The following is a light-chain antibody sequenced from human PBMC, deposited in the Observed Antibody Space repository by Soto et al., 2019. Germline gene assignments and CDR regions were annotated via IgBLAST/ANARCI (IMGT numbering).Light chain of an antibody. Sequence: EIVLTQSPATLSLSPGERATLSCRASQSVSSTLAWYQQKPGQVPRLLIYGASTRATGVPARFSGSGSGTDFTLTISSLQSEDFAVYYCQHYNQWPLTFGGGTKVDIK. CDR1: QSVSST. J-gene: IGKJ4*01. CDR3: QHYNQWPLT. CDR2: GAS. V-gene: IGKV3-15*01.